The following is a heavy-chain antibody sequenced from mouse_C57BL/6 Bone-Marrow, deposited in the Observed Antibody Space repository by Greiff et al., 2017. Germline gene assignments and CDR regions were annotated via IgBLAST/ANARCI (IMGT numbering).Heavy chain of an antibody. J-gene: IGHJ1*03. CDR2: IDPETGGT. D-gene: IGHD1-1*01. CDR3: TREGYYGSSYDWYFDV. CDR1: GYTFTDYE. Sequence: QVQLQQSGAELVRPGASVTLSCKASGYTFTDYEMHWVKQTPVHGLEWIGAIDPETGGTAFNQKFKGKAILTADKSYSTDYMELRSLTSEDSAVFYCTREGYYGSSYDWYFDVWGTGTTVTVSS. V-gene: IGHV1-15*01.